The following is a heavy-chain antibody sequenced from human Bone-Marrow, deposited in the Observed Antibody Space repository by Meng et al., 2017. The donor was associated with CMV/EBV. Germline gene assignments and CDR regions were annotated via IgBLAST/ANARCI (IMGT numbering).Heavy chain of an antibody. Sequence: GESLKISCAASGFTFSSYAMHWVRQAPGKGLEWVAVISYDGSNKYYADSVKGRFTISRDNSKNTLYLQMNSLRAEDTAVYYCASPYYDFWSGSYYYFMDVWGRGTTVTVSS. V-gene: IGHV3-30-3*01. CDR1: GFTFSSYA. CDR3: ASPYYDFWSGSYYYFMDV. D-gene: IGHD3-3*01. J-gene: IGHJ6*02. CDR2: ISYDGSNK.